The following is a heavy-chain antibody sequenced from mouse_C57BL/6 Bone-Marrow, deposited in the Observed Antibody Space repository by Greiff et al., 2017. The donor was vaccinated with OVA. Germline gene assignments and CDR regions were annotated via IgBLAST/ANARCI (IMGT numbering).Heavy chain of an antibody. J-gene: IGHJ3*01. CDR1: GYTFTDYY. CDR3: ARIYYGNFWCAY. Sequence: VQLQQSGPELVKPGASVKISCKASGYTFTDYYMNWVKQSHGKSLEWIGDINPNNGGTSYNQKFKGKATLTVDKSSSTAYMELRSLTSEDSAVYDGARIYYGNFWCAYWGQGTLVTVSA. CDR2: INPNNGGT. D-gene: IGHD2-1*01. V-gene: IGHV1-26*01.